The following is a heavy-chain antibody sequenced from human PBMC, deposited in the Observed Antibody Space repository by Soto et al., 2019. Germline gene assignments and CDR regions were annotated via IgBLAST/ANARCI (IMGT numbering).Heavy chain of an antibody. CDR1: GYIFTNYY. CDR3: ARALAAAAY. V-gene: IGHV1-46*01. Sequence: QVQLVQSGAEVKKPGASVKVSCKASGYIFTNYYIHWVRQAPGQGLEWMAIINPLPTSGSTNYAQKLQGRVTVTRDTSTSTVYLELSSLRSDDTAVYYCARALAAAAYWGQGTLVTVSS. J-gene: IGHJ4*02. CDR2: INPLPTSGST. D-gene: IGHD6-13*01.